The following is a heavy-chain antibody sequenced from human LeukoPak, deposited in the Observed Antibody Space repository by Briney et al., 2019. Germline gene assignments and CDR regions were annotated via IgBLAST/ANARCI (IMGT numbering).Heavy chain of an antibody. CDR3: AADHLAAKDAFDI. Sequence: GTSVKVSCEASGFTFTSSAVQWVRQARGQRLEWIGWIVVGSGNTNYAQKFQERVTITRDMSTSTAYMELSSLRSEDTAVYYCAADHLAAKDAFDIWGQGTMVTVSS. D-gene: IGHD6-13*01. V-gene: IGHV1-58*01. J-gene: IGHJ3*02. CDR1: GFTFTSSA. CDR2: IVVGSGNT.